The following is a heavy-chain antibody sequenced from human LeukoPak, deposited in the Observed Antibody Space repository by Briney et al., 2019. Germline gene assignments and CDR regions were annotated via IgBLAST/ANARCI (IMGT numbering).Heavy chain of an antibody. D-gene: IGHD1/OR15-1a*01. CDR1: GFIFSNYW. V-gene: IGHV3-7*01. Sequence: GGSLRLSCAASGFIFSNYWMSWVRQAPGKGLEWVANIRPDGSEEYYVDSLRGRFTISRDNARNSLYLQVNSLRAEDTAVYSCARFGITATLDVWGKGTTVTVSS. J-gene: IGHJ6*04. CDR3: ARFGITATLDV. CDR2: IRPDGSEE.